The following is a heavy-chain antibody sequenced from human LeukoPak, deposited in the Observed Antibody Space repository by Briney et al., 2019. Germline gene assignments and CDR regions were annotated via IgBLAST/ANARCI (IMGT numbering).Heavy chain of an antibody. J-gene: IGHJ5*02. D-gene: IGHD2-2*01. CDR1: GYTFTGYY. CDR2: INPNSGGT. CDR3: ARFRYCSDTSCYGSSWFDP. Sequence: GASVKVSFKASGYTFTGYYMHWVRQAPGQGLEWMGWINPNSGGTKCSQKFQGRVTMTRDTSISTAYMELGSLRSDDAAVYYCARFRYCSDTSCYGSSWFDPWGQGTLVTVSS. V-gene: IGHV1-2*02.